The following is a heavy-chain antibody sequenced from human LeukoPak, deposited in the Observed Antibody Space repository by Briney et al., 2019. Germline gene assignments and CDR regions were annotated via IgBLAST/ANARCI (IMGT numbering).Heavy chain of an antibody. D-gene: IGHD6-13*01. CDR3: ARDLYSSSWYLFLDYFDY. CDR2: ISAYNGNT. V-gene: IGHV1-18*01. J-gene: IGHJ4*02. CDR1: GYTFTSYG. Sequence: ASVKVSCKASGYTFTSYGISWVRQAPGQGLEWMGRISAYNGNTNYAQKLQGRVTMTTDTSTSTAYMELRSLRSDDTAVYYCARDLYSSSWYLFLDYFDYWGQGTLVTVSS.